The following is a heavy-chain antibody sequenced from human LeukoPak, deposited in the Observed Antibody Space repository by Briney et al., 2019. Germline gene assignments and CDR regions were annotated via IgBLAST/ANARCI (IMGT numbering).Heavy chain of an antibody. CDR3: ARGYKYYDFWSGYYTEYNWFDP. CDR2: INHSGST. D-gene: IGHD3-3*01. CDR1: GVSFSGYY. Sequence: SETLSLTCAVYGVSFSGYYWSWIRQPPGKGLEWIGEINHSGSTYYNPSLKSRVTISVDTSKNQFSLKLSSVTAADTAVYYCARGYKYYDFWSGYYTEYNWFDPWGQGTLVTVSS. V-gene: IGHV4-34*09. J-gene: IGHJ5*02.